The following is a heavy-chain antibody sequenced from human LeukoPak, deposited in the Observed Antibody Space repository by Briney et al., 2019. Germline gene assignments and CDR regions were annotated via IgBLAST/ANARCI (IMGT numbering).Heavy chain of an antibody. CDR3: TSHFWSGYYIGGRPDAFDI. CDR1: GFTFGDYA. Sequence: PGGSLRLSCTASGFTFGDYAMSWVRQAPGKGLEWVGFIRSKAYGGTTEYAASVKGRFTISRDDSKSIAYLQMNSLKTEDTAVYYCTSHFWSGYYIGGRPDAFDIWGQGTMVTVSS. CDR2: IRSKAYGGTT. D-gene: IGHD3-3*02. J-gene: IGHJ3*02. V-gene: IGHV3-49*04.